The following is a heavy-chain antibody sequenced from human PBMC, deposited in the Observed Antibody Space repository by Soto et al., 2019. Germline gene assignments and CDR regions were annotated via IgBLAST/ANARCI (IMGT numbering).Heavy chain of an antibody. CDR1: GGTFSSYA. CDR3: ARDLCSSTSCYPNWFDP. Sequence: GASVKVSCKASGGTFSSYAISWVRQAPGQGLGWMGGIIPIFGTANYAQKFQGRVTITADESTSTAYMELSSLRSEDTAVYYCARDLCSSTSCYPNWFDPWGQGTLVTVSS. D-gene: IGHD2-2*01. CDR2: IIPIFGTA. V-gene: IGHV1-69*13. J-gene: IGHJ5*02.